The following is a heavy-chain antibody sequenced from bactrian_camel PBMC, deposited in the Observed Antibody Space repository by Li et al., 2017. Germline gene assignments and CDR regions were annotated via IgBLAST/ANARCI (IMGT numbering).Heavy chain of an antibody. CDR1: GFTSSDYV. CDR3: AANKPPCYYSETLAAQADDFNH. CDR2: IDSDGRT. Sequence: HVQLVESGGGSVQAGGSLRLSCAASGFTSSDYVMAWFRQAPGKEREGVATIDSDGRTIYADSVRGRFTISKDTAKNTLYLQMDNLKPEDTAMYYCAANKPPCYYSETLAAQADDFNHWGQGTQVTVS. J-gene: IGHJ4*01. V-gene: IGHV3S55*01. D-gene: IGHD2*01.